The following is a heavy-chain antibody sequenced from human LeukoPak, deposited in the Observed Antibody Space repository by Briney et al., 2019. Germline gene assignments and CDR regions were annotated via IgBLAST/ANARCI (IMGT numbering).Heavy chain of an antibody. J-gene: IGHJ4*02. CDR2: INGDGSWT. V-gene: IGHV3-74*01. Sequence: GGSLRLSCAASGFTFSSYAMSWVRQAPGKGLVWVSHINGDGSWTTYADSVKGRFTISKDNAKNTVYLQMNNLRAEDTAVYYCVSFYETYWGRGTLVTVSS. D-gene: IGHD2-2*01. CDR3: VSFYETY. CDR1: GFTFSSYA.